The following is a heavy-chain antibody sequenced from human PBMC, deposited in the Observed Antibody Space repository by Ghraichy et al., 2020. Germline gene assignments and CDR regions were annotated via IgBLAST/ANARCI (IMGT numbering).Heavy chain of an antibody. D-gene: IGHD2-15*01. V-gene: IGHV1-18*01. CDR3: ARGRYCSGGTCYSTRDFDI. CDR2: ISAYNGNI. J-gene: IGHJ3*02. CDR1: GYTFTSYG. Sequence: ASVKVSCKASGYTFTSYGISWVRQAPGQGLEWMGWISAYNGNINYPRKVQGRVTMTTDTSTRTAYMELRSLRSDDTAVYYCARGRYCSGGTCYSTRDFDIWGQGTTVTVSS.